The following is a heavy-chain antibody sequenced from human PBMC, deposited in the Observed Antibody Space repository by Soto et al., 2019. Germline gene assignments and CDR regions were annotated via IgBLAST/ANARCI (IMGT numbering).Heavy chain of an antibody. J-gene: IGHJ4*02. CDR3: ALGGYNYGRPFDF. V-gene: IGHV4-59*01. D-gene: IGHD5-18*01. CDR2: VYHRGTT. Sequence: PSETLSLTCSVSGASTSNYHHSWIRQSPGKGLEWIGYVYHRGTTYYTPSLKSRVDMSVDTSTNEFYLNLKSVTAADTAVYYCALGGYNYGRPFDFWGQGTLVTVSS. CDR1: GASTSNYH.